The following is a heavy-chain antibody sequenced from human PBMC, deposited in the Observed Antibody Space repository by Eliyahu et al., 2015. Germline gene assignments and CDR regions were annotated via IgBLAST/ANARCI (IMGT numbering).Heavy chain of an antibody. D-gene: IGHD5-12*01. J-gene: IGHJ6*02. Sequence: EAQLVESGGGSVEPGGSLTLACXVLWXXPXXGRAXLGPRQXPGKGLEWLGHIKTNVEGGAVDYAAPVKGRFTISRDDSRSTLFLQMNSLTPDDAGVYYCTTVSQCAGDSCSDHFYAIDVWSQGTTVTVSS. V-gene: IGHV3-15*01. CDR1: XXPXXGR. CDR3: TTVSQCAGDSCSDHFYAIDV. CDR2: IKTNVEGGAV.